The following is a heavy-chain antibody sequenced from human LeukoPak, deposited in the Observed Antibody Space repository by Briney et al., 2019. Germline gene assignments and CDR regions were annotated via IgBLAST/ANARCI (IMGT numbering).Heavy chain of an antibody. V-gene: IGHV4-59*01. CDR2: IYYSGST. CDR1: GGSISSYY. D-gene: IGHD6-13*01. CDR3: ARTYGSSGLGYFDL. J-gene: IGHJ2*01. Sequence: SETLSLTCTVPGGSISSYYWSWIRQPPGKGLEWSGYIYYSGSTNYSPSLKSRLTISVDTSKNQFSLKLSSVTAADTAVYYCARTYGSSGLGYFDLWGRGTLVTVSS.